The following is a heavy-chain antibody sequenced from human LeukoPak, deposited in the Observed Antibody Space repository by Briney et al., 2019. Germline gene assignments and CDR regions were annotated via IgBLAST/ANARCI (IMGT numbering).Heavy chain of an antibody. V-gene: IGHV4-59*01. CDR2: IYYSGST. CDR3: ARAPYYDILTFYYMDV. CDR1: GGSISSYY. Sequence: SETLSLTCTVSGGSISSYYWSWIRQPPGKGLEWIGYIYYSGSTNYNPSLKSRVTISVDTSKNQFSLKLSSVTAADTAVYYCARAPYYDILTFYYMDVWGKGTTVTVSS. J-gene: IGHJ6*03. D-gene: IGHD3-9*01.